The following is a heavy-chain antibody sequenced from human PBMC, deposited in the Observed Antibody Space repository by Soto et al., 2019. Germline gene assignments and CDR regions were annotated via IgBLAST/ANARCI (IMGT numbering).Heavy chain of an antibody. D-gene: IGHD3-22*01. Sequence: GGSLRLSCAASGFTFSSYGMHWVRQAPGKGPEWVAVISYDGSNKYYADSVKGRFTISRDNSKNTLYLQMNSLRAEDTAVYYCAKLSYYDSSGYPLSWGQGTLVTVSS. V-gene: IGHV3-30*18. J-gene: IGHJ4*02. CDR2: ISYDGSNK. CDR3: AKLSYYDSSGYPLS. CDR1: GFTFSSYG.